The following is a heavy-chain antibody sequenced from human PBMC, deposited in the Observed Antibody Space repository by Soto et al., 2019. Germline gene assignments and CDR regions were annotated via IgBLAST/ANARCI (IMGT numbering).Heavy chain of an antibody. V-gene: IGHV1-46*01. Sequence: ASVKVSCKTSGYTFTNYYMHWVRQAPGQGLEWMGIIKCSGGEPTYAQRFLGRVTMTRDTSTSTVYMEVSSLRSEDTAVYYCARIGGPASGSYYLDYWGQGTLVTVSS. J-gene: IGHJ4*02. CDR3: ARIGGPASGSYYLDY. CDR1: GYTFTNYY. D-gene: IGHD3-10*01. CDR2: IKCSGGEP.